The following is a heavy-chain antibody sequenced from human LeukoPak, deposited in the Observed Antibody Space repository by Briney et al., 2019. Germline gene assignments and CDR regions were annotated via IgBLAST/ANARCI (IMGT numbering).Heavy chain of an antibody. CDR3: ASDFWSGYYTPMGVNY. J-gene: IGHJ4*02. D-gene: IGHD3-3*01. Sequence: GGSLRLSCAASGFTFSSYWMHWVRQAPGKGLVWVSRINSDGSSTSYADSEKGRFTISRDNAKNTLYLQMNSLRAEDTAVYYCASDFWSGYYTPMGVNYWGQGTLVTVSS. CDR1: GFTFSSYW. CDR2: INSDGSST. V-gene: IGHV3-74*01.